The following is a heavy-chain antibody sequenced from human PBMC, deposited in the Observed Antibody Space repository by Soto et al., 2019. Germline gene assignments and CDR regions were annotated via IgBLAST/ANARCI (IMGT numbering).Heavy chain of an antibody. V-gene: IGHV4-4*02. Sequence: QVQLQESGPGLVKPSGTLSLTCAVSSGSISSSNWWSWVRQTPGKGLEWIGEIYHSGSTNYNPSLKSVVTISVDKSKNQFPLKLSSVTAADTAVYYCARGIAAAGRGDYCDYWGKGTLVTVSS. CDR2: IYHSGST. CDR3: ARGIAAAGRGDYCDY. J-gene: IGHJ4*02. D-gene: IGHD6-13*01. CDR1: SGSISSSNW.